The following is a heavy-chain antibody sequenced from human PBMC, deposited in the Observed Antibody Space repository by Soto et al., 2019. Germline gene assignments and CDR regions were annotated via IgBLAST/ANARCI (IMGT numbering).Heavy chain of an antibody. Sequence: EVQLVESGGDLAQPGGSLRLSCAASGFTFSDHYMDWVRQAPGKGLEWVGRIRNKANGYTTEYSASVKGRFTISRDDSKNSLYLKMNSLKIEATAVYYCARGLNGFDLWGRGTLVSVSS. J-gene: IGHJ2*01. V-gene: IGHV3-72*01. CDR2: IRNKANGYTT. CDR1: GFTFSDHY. CDR3: ARGLNGFDL.